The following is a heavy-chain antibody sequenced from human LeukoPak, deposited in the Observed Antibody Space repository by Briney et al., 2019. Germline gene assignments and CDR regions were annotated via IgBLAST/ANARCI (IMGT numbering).Heavy chain of an antibody. CDR3: ASSKGHYDFWSGPLYFEY. D-gene: IGHD3-3*01. J-gene: IGHJ4*02. CDR2: IYYSGST. Sequence: SETLSLTCTVSGGSISSYYWSWIRQPPGKGLEWIGYIYYSGSTNYNPSLKSRVTISVDTSKNQFSLKLSSVTAADTAVNYCASSKGHYDFWSGPLYFEYWGQGTLVTVSS. CDR1: GGSISSYY. V-gene: IGHV4-59*01.